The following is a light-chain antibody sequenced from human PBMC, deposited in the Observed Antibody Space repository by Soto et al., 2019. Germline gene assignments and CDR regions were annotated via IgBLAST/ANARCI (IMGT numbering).Light chain of an antibody. CDR1: QSISSW. CDR2: EAS. V-gene: IGKV1-5*03. Sequence: DIQMTQSPSTLSASVGDRVTITCRASQSISSWLAWYQQKPGKAPKLLIYEASSLKSGVPSRFSGSGSGTEFTLTISSLQPDDFATYYCQQYYSYPEAFGQGTKVDIK. CDR3: QQYYSYPEA. J-gene: IGKJ1*01.